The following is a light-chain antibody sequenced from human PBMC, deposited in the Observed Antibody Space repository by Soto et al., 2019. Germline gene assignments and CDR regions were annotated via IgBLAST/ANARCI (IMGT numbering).Light chain of an antibody. CDR3: QQANSFPWT. CDR2: AAS. CDR1: QAVPNN. J-gene: IGKJ1*01. Sequence: GDRVTLPSRPSQAVPNNMAWYQQKPGKAPKLLIYAASSLQSGVPSRFSGSGSGTDFTLTISSLQPEDFATYYCQQANSFPWTFGQGTKVDIK. V-gene: IGKV1-12*01.